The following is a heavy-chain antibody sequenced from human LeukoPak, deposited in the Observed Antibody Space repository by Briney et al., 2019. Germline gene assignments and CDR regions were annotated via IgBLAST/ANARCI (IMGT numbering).Heavy chain of an antibody. J-gene: IGHJ5*02. Sequence: SETLSLTCTVSGGSISSYYWSWIRQPPGKGLEWIGYIYYSGCTNYNPSLKSRVTISVDTSKNQFSLKLSSVTAADTAVYYCARHNLSFWSGSLNWFDPWGQGTLVTVSS. CDR2: IYYSGCT. D-gene: IGHD3-3*01. CDR3: ARHNLSFWSGSLNWFDP. CDR1: GGSISSYY. V-gene: IGHV4-59*08.